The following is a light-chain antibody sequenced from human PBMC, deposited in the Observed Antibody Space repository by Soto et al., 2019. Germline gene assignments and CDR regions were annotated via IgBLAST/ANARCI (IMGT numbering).Light chain of an antibody. CDR2: EVS. J-gene: IGLJ1*01. V-gene: IGLV2-14*01. CDR3: CSYTDSRTHI. Sequence: QSVLTQPASVSGSPGQSITISCTGTSSDVGGYNYVSWYQQHPGKAPKLIIFEVSYRPSGISNRFSASKSGDTASLTISGLQADDEADYYCCSYTDSRTHIFG. CDR1: SSDVGGYNY.